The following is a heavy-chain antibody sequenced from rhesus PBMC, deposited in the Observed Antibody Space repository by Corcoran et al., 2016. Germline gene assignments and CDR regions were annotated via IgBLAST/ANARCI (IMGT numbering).Heavy chain of an antibody. CDR2: IFGSSTST. D-gene: IGHD6-31*01. Sequence: QVQLQESGPGVVKPSETLSLTCAVSGGSISDSYRWSWIRQPPGKGLEWIGYIFGSSTSTNYNPSLQSRVTNSKDTSKNQFSLKLSSVTAADTAVYYCARWEYSSCWYYFDYWGQGVLVTVSS. J-gene: IGHJ4*01. CDR3: ARWEYSSCWYYFDY. V-gene: IGHV4S10*01. CDR1: GGSISDSYR.